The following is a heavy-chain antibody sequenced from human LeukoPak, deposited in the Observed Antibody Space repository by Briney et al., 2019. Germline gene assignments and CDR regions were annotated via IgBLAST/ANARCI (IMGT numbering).Heavy chain of an antibody. CDR1: GFTFSTHA. Sequence: PGGSLRLSCAASGFTFSTHAMSWVRQAPGKGLEWVSTISGGADTTYYADSVKGRFTISRDISKNTLCLQINSLRAEDTAIYYCAKGTDFTGQPLFAYWGQGTLVTVSS. CDR2: ISGGADTT. D-gene: IGHD3-10*01. CDR3: AKGTDFTGQPLFAY. J-gene: IGHJ4*02. V-gene: IGHV3-23*01.